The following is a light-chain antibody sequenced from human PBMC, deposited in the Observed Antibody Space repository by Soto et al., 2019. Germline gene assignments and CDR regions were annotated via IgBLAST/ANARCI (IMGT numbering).Light chain of an antibody. CDR3: QQYIDSPRT. CDR2: GVS. J-gene: IGKJ1*01. Sequence: EIILTQSPGTLALSPGXGAXLXXXASQTVNRNYLAWYHQRPGQPPRLLIYGVSNRASGVPDRFSGDGSGTEFTLTIGRLDPDDFGVYYCQQYIDSPRTFGQGTRVEVK. V-gene: IGKV3-20*01. CDR1: QTVNRNY.